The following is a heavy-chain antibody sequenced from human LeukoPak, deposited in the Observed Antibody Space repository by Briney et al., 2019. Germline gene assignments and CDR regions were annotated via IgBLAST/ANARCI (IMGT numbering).Heavy chain of an antibody. D-gene: IGHD3-16*01. CDR3: ARGNYEYVWGGIDD. J-gene: IGHJ4*02. CDR2: ISSSSSYI. Sequence: GGSLRLSCAASGFTFSSYWMHWVRQAPGKGLEWVSSISSSSSYIYYADSVKGRFTISRDNAKNSLYLQMNSLRAEDTAVYYCARGNYEYVWGGIDDWGQGTLVTVSS. V-gene: IGHV3-21*01. CDR1: GFTFSSYW.